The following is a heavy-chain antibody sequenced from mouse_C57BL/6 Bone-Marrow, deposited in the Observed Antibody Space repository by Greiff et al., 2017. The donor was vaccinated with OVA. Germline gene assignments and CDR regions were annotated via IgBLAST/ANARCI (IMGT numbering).Heavy chain of an antibody. J-gene: IGHJ1*03. CDR1: GYTFTSYW. Sequence: QVQLQQPGAELVKPGDSVKLSCKTSGYTFTSYWMHWVKQRPGQGLEWIGMIHPNSGSTNYNEKFKSKATLTVDKSSSTAYMQLSSLTSEDSAVYYCARGDFYYGNYVGWYFDVWGTGTTVTVSS. V-gene: IGHV1-64*01. D-gene: IGHD2-1*01. CDR2: IHPNSGST. CDR3: ARGDFYYGNYVGWYFDV.